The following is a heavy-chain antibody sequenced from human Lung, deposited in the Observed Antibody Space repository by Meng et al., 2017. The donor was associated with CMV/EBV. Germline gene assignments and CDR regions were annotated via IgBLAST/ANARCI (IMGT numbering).Heavy chain of an antibody. CDR2: IGVYDGKT. CDR3: ARDRGISGTTFRGDY. V-gene: IGHV1-18*01. J-gene: IGHJ4*02. D-gene: IGHD1-20*01. CDR1: GYTFTTYG. Sequence: SXXVSXXASGYTFTTYGISWVRQAPGQGLEWMGWIGVYDGKTNYAQKLQGRVTMTTDISTTTAYMDLRSLRSDDTAVYYCARDRGISGTTFRGDYGGQGTXVTVAS.